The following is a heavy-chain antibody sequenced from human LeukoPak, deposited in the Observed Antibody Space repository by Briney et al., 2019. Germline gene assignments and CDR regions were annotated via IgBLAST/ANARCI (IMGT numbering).Heavy chain of an antibody. V-gene: IGHV4-39*07. J-gene: IGHJ2*01. D-gene: IGHD1-1*01. CDR1: GGSISNTKYF. Sequence: PSETLSLTCSVSGGSISNTKYFWGWIRQPPGRGLEWIGNIYYDGTTYYNPSVKSRVTISVVTSKNQFSLTVNSVTAADTAVYYCAREGTNGDYWYFDLWGRGTLVTVSS. CDR3: AREGTNGDYWYFDL. CDR2: IYYDGTT.